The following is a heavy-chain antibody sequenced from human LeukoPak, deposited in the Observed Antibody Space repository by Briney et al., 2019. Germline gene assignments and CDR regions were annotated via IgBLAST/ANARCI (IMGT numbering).Heavy chain of an antibody. CDR3: ARGGTWTIYYFDY. V-gene: IGHV1-46*01. CDR2: INSSGGST. J-gene: IGHJ4*02. CDR1: GYTFTSYY. D-gene: IGHD3/OR15-3a*01. Sequence: ASVKVSCKASGYTFTSYYMYWVRQAPGQGLEWVGIINSSGGSTTYAQKFQGRVTMTRDTSTSTVYMELSSLRSEDTAVYYCARGGTWTIYYFDYWGQGTLVTVSS.